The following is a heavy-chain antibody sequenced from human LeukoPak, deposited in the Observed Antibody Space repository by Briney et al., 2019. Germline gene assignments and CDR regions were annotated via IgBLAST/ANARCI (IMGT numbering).Heavy chain of an antibody. CDR2: ISSSSSYI. Sequence: AGASLRLSCAASGFSVSSNFMNWVRPAPGKVLEWVSSISSSSSYIYYADSVKGRFTISRDNAKNSLYLQMNSLRAEDTAVYYCARDPYSSGWYGHYYYYYMDVWGKGTTVTVSS. CDR3: ARDPYSSGWYGHYYYYYMDV. D-gene: IGHD6-19*01. V-gene: IGHV3-21*01. CDR1: GFSVSSNF. J-gene: IGHJ6*03.